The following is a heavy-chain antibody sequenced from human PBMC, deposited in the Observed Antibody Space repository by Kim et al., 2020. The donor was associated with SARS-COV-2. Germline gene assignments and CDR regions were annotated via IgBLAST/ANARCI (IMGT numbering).Heavy chain of an antibody. V-gene: IGHV3-30*07. D-gene: IGHD2-2*01. CDR3: ARDPEYCSSTSCYADY. J-gene: IGHJ4*02. Sequence: SVEGRLAISRDNSKNTLYLQMNSLRAEDTAVYYCARDPEYCSSTSCYADYWGQGTLVTVSS.